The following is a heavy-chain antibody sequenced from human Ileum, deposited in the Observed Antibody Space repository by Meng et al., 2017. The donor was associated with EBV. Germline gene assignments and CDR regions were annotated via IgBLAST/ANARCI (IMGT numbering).Heavy chain of an antibody. D-gene: IGHD4-17*01. J-gene: IGHJ4*02. CDR3: ARGPTTYFDY. CDR2: MYHSGTT. CDR1: GGSISSSYW. Sequence: QLQESGPGLVKPSGTLSLTCVVSGGSISSSYWWTWVRQSPGKGLEWIGEMYHSGTTNYNPSLKSRVTISVDTSKNQFSLKLSSVTAADTAVYYCARGPTTYFDYWGQGTLVTVAS. V-gene: IGHV4-4*02.